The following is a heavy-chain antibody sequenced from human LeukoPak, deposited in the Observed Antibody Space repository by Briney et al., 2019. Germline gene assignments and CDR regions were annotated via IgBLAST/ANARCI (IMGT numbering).Heavy chain of an antibody. CDR1: GFSFSSYW. CDR2: INNGGSKT. J-gene: IGHJ5*02. V-gene: IGHV3-74*01. Sequence: GGSLRLSCAASGFSFSSYWMHWVRQAPGKGLVWVSGINNGGSKTNYADSVKGRFTISRDNAKNTLYLQMNSLRAEDTAVYYCATSSWFDPWGQGTLVTVSS. CDR3: ATSSWFDP.